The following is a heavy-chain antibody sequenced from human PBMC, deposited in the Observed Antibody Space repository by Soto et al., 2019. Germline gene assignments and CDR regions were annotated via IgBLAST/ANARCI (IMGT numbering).Heavy chain of an antibody. J-gene: IGHJ4*02. CDR3: AKIGIITNPFDY. CDR1: GFTFSSYG. D-gene: IGHD3-22*01. Sequence: GGSLRLSCAASGFTFSSYGMHWVRQAPGKGLEWVAVISYDGSNKYYADSVKGRFTISRDNSKNTLYLQMNSLRAEDTAVYYCAKIGIITNPFDYWGQGTLVTVSS. CDR2: ISYDGSNK. V-gene: IGHV3-30*18.